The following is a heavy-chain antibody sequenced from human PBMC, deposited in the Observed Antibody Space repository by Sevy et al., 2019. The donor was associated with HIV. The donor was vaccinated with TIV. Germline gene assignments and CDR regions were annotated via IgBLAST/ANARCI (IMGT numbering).Heavy chain of an antibody. CDR1: GFTFSDYA. Sequence: GGSLRLSCAASGFTFSDYAIHWVRQAPGKGLEWLAVISYHGRNQFYADSVRGRFTISRDHSKNTVYLQMNSLRPDDTAVYYCARRKFVLPFDYWGQGTLVTVSS. V-gene: IGHV3-30*04. D-gene: IGHD6-6*01. J-gene: IGHJ4*02. CDR3: ARRKFVLPFDY. CDR2: ISYHGRNQ.